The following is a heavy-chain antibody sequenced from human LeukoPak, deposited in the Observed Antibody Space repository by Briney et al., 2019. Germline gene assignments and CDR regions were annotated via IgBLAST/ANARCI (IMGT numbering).Heavy chain of an antibody. J-gene: IGHJ1*01. CDR1: GFTFSNYG. V-gene: IGHV3-13*01. D-gene: IGHD2-15*01. Sequence: PGGSLRLSCAASGFTFSNYGMHWVRQAPGKGREWVAAIGTEGDTYYPDSVKGRFTVSRENVKNSLFLQMDSLRAGDSAVYYCARSFHCSGGRCYLDFLLWRQGTLVTVPS. CDR2: IGTEGDT. CDR3: ARSFHCSGGRCYLDFLL.